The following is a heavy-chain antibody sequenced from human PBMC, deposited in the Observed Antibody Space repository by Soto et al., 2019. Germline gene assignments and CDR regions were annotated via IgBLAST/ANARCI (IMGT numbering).Heavy chain of an antibody. J-gene: IGHJ4*02. CDR1: GYTFTNYY. CDR2: INPNGGST. Sequence: QVQLVQSGAEVKKPGASVKVSCKASGYTFTNYYMHWVRQAPGQGLEWMGIINPNGGSTDYAQKFQGRVTLTRDTSTSTVYMELSSLRSDDTAVYYCARVNSYSNKWVGFDYWGQGTLVTVSS. CDR3: ARVNSYSNKWVGFDY. D-gene: IGHD6-13*01. V-gene: IGHV1-46*01.